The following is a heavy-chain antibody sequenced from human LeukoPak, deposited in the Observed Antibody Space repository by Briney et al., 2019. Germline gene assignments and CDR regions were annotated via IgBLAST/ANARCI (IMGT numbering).Heavy chain of an antibody. CDR1: GYSFTSYW. J-gene: IGHJ4*02. CDR3: AGNHIVVVPGYFDY. Sequence: TVSCKGSGYSFTSYWIGWVRQMPGKGLEWMGIIYPGDSDTRYSPSFQGQVTISADKSISTAYLQWSSLKASDTAMYYCAGNHIVVVPGYFDYWGQGTLVTVSS. D-gene: IGHD2-2*01. CDR2: IYPGDSDT. V-gene: IGHV5-51*01.